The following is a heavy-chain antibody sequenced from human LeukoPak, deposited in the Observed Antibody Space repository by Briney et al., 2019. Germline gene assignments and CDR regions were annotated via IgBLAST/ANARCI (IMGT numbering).Heavy chain of an antibody. CDR1: GHTFTGYY. D-gene: IGHD1-26*01. CDR2: INPNSGGA. J-gene: IGHJ4*02. CDR3: ASSPLVGATTDY. Sequence: ASVKVSCKASGHTFTGYYMHWVRQAPGQGLEWMGWINPNSGGANYAQKFQGRVTMTRDTSISTAYMELSRLRSDDTAVYYCASSPLVGATTDYWGQGTLVTVSS. V-gene: IGHV1-2*02.